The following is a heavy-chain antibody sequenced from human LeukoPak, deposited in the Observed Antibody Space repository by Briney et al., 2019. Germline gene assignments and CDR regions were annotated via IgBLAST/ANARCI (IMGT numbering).Heavy chain of an antibody. Sequence: SETLSLTCTVSGGSISSSGYYWGWIRQPPGKGLEWIGYIYYSGSTSYNPSLKSRVTISVDTSKKQFSLKLSSVTAADTAFYYCARYIVSYPHDAFDIWGQGTMVTVSS. CDR3: ARYIVSYPHDAFDI. CDR1: GGSISSSGYY. J-gene: IGHJ3*02. CDR2: IYYSGST. V-gene: IGHV4-61*05. D-gene: IGHD1-26*01.